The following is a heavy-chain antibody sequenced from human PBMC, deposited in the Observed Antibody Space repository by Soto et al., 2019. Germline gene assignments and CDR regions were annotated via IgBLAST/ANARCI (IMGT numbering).Heavy chain of an antibody. V-gene: IGHV4-38-2*02. CDR1: GFSISSGFY. Sequence: SETLSLTCNVTGFSISSGFYWSWVRQTPGKGLEWIGSIYRPGNSYRNPSLEGRLIVSMDLSNNQFFLKLASVTAADTAIYYCAREKVGTTFFDNWCQGTQVTVSS. CDR3: AREKVGTTFFDN. J-gene: IGHJ4*02. D-gene: IGHD1-1*01. CDR2: IYRPGNS.